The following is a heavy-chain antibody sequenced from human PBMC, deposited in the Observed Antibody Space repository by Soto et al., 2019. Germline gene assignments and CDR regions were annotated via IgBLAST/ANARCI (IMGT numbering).Heavy chain of an antibody. D-gene: IGHD6-19*01. CDR1: GYTFTSYD. V-gene: IGHV1-8*01. CDR2: MNPNSGNT. CDR3: ARRVFVAVADYYFNY. J-gene: IGHJ4*02. Sequence: GASVKVSCKASGYTFTSYDINWVRQATGQGLEWMGWMNPNSGNTGYAQKFQGRVTMTRNTSISTAYMELSSLRSEDTAVYYCARRVFVAVADYYFNYWGQGTLVTVSS.